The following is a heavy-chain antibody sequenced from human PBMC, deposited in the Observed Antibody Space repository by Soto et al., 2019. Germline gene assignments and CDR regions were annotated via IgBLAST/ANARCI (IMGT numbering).Heavy chain of an antibody. Sequence: SETLSLTCTVSGGSIVTSTYCCDWIRQPPWKGLEWIGSIYYSGSTFYNPSLKSRVTISVDTSKNQFSLKLTSVTAADTAVYYCARRRDYSDTSGYYDYYFDYWGQGTLVTVSS. D-gene: IGHD3-22*01. CDR1: GGSIVTSTYC. CDR3: ARRRDYSDTSGYYDYYFDY. J-gene: IGHJ4*02. CDR2: IYYSGST. V-gene: IGHV4-39*01.